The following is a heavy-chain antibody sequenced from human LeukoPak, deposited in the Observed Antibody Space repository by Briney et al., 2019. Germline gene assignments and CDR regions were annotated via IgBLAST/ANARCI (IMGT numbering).Heavy chain of an antibody. V-gene: IGHV4-39*07. D-gene: IGHD6-19*01. J-gene: IGHJ3*02. CDR3: ARASVASRSFDI. Sequence: SETLSLTCTVSGGSISSSSYYWGWIRQPPGKGLEWIGSIYYSGSTYYNPSLKSRVTISVDTSKNQFSLKLSSVTAADTAVYYCARASVASRSFDIWGQGTMVTVSS. CDR1: GGSISSSSYY. CDR2: IYYSGST.